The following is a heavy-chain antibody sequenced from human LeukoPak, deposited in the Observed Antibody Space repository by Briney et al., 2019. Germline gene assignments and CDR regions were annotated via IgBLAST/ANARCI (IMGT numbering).Heavy chain of an antibody. CDR1: GGSFSGYY. D-gene: IGHD3-10*01. CDR3: ARGRWYYGSGSYYGGWFDP. J-gene: IGHJ5*02. CDR2: INHSGST. Sequence: SETLSLTCAVYGGSFSGYYWSWIRQPPGKGLEWIGEINHSGSTNYNPSLKSRVTISVDTSKNQFSLKLSSVTAADTAVYYCARGRWYYGSGSYYGGWFDPWGQGTLVTVSS. V-gene: IGHV4-34*01.